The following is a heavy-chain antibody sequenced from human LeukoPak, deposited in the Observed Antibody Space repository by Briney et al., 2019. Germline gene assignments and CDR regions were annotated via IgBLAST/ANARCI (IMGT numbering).Heavy chain of an antibody. D-gene: IGHD3-3*01. J-gene: IGHJ6*02. CDR1: GYTFTGYY. CDR3: ARDGRDTYYDFWSGPPGMDV. V-gene: IGHV1-2*02. CDR2: ISPNSGGT. Sequence: GASVKVSCKASGYTFTGYYMHWVRQAPGQGLEWMGWISPNSGGTNYAQKFQGRVTMTRDTSISTAYMELSRLRSDDTAVYYCARDGRDTYYDFWSGPPGMDVWGQGTTVTVSS.